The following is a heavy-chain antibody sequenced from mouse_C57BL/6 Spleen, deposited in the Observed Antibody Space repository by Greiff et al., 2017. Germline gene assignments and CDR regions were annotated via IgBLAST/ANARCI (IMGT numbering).Heavy chain of an antibody. Sequence: VQLQQSGAELARPGASVKLSCKASGYTFTSYTMHWVKQRPGQGLEWIGYINPGSGYTKYNQKFKDKATLTADKSSSTAYMQLSSLTSEDSAVYYSARYACGSSYNYAMDYWGQGTSVTVSS. J-gene: IGHJ4*01. CDR3: ARYACGSSYNYAMDY. D-gene: IGHD1-1*01. V-gene: IGHV1-4*01. CDR2: INPGSGYT. CDR1: GYTFTSYT.